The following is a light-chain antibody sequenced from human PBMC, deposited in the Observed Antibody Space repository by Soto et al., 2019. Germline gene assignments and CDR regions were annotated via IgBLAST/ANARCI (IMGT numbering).Light chain of an antibody. Sequence: QSVLTQPPSVSGASGQRVTISCTGSSSNIGAGHDVHWYQHLPGTAPKLLIYGNGNRPSGVPDRFSGSKSGTSASLAITGLQAEDEADYYCQSYDSSLSGSEVFGTGTKVTVL. CDR2: GNG. J-gene: IGLJ1*01. V-gene: IGLV1-40*01. CDR1: SSNIGAGHD. CDR3: QSYDSSLSGSEV.